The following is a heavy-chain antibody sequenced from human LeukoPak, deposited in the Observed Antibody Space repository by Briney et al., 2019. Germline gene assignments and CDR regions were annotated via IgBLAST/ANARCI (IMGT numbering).Heavy chain of an antibody. CDR1: GYTFTSYG. J-gene: IGHJ4*02. Sequence: ASVKVSCKASGYTFTSYGISWVRQAPGQGLEWMGWISAYNGNTNYAQKLQGRVTMTTDTSTSTAYMELRSLRSDDTAVYYCAREPYDSSGYYHEGYFDYWGQGTLVTASP. CDR3: AREPYDSSGYYHEGYFDY. CDR2: ISAYNGNT. D-gene: IGHD3-22*01. V-gene: IGHV1-18*01.